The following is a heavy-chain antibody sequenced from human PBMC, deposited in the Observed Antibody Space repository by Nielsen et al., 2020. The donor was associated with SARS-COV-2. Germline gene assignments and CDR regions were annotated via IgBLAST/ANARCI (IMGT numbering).Heavy chain of an antibody. CDR2: ISGSAGDT. J-gene: IGHJ1*01. CDR3: ARSGHCNGGICYFTEYFQD. V-gene: IGHV3-23*01. CDR1: GFTFSSYA. Sequence: GESLKISCAASGFTFSSYAMSWVRQAPGKGLEWVSTISGSAGDTYYADSVKGRFTISRDNAKNSLYLQMDSLRAEDTAFYYCARSGHCNGGICYFTEYFQDWGQGTLVTVSS. D-gene: IGHD2-8*02.